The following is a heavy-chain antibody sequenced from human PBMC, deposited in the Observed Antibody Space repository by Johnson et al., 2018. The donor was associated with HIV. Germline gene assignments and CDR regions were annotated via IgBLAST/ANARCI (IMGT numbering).Heavy chain of an antibody. Sequence: VQLVESGGGVLRPGGSLRLSCAASGFTFSSYAMHWVRQAPGKGLEWVSAISGSGGTTNYADSVKGRFTISRDTSQNTVFLQMNSLRAEDTAVYYCARDRARDAFDVWGQGTMVTVSS. V-gene: IGHV3-23*04. CDR3: ARDRARDAFDV. J-gene: IGHJ3*01. CDR2: ISGSGGTT. CDR1: GFTFSSYA.